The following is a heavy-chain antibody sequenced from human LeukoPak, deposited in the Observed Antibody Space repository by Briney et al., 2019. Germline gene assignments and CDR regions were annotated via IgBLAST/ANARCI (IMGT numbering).Heavy chain of an antibody. CDR2: IDPKSGGT. D-gene: IGHD6-19*01. CDR1: GYIFIDYY. J-gene: IGHJ4*02. Sequence: ASVKVSCKTTGYIFIDYYMHWVRQAPGQGLEWMGWIDPKSGGTKYAQKFQGRVTMTRDMSISTAYMDLRRLKSDDTAVYYCVRDMDRGQWLVRPYNWGQGTLVTVSS. V-gene: IGHV1-2*02. CDR3: VRDMDRGQWLVRPYN.